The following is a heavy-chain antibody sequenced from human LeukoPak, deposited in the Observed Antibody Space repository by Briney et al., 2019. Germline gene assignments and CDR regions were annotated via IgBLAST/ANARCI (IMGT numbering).Heavy chain of an antibody. CDR1: GFTFSSYA. Sequence: GGSLRLSCAASGFTFSSYAMHWVRQAPGKGLEWVAVISYDGSNKYYADSVKGRFTISRDNSKNTLYLQMYSLRAEDTAVYYCATHLVVVAATDYWGQGTLVTVSS. V-gene: IGHV3-30*04. J-gene: IGHJ4*02. CDR3: ATHLVVVAATDY. D-gene: IGHD2-15*01. CDR2: ISYDGSNK.